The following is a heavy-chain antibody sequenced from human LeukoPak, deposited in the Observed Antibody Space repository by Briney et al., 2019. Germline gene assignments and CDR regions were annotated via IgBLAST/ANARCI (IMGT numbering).Heavy chain of an antibody. CDR2: INCDGRSK. CDR1: GFTFSNYG. D-gene: IGHD2-15*01. V-gene: IGHV3-74*01. CDR3: ARGVKYCSGGNCYSGGLGYMDV. Sequence: QAGVSLTLSCAASGFTFSNYGWRWVRQAPGKGLVWVAHINCDGRSKTYADPVKGRFNIYRDNAKNRLYLQISGLRAEVTAVYYCARGVKYCSGGNCYSGGLGYMDVWGKGTTVTISS. J-gene: IGHJ6*03.